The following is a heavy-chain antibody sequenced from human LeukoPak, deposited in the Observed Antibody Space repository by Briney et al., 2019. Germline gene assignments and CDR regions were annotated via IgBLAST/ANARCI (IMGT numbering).Heavy chain of an antibody. CDR3: ASGSLDSFDY. Sequence: GASVKVSCEASGYTFTGYYIHWVRQAPGQGLEYMGWINPNSGGTNYAQMFQGRVTMTRDTSISTAYMELSRLRSDDTAVYYCASGSLDSFDYWGQGTLVTVSS. V-gene: IGHV1-2*02. J-gene: IGHJ4*02. CDR1: GYTFTGYY. CDR2: INPNSGGT. D-gene: IGHD1-26*01.